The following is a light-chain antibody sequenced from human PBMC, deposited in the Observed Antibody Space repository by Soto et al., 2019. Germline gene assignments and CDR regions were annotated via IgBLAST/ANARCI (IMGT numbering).Light chain of an antibody. J-gene: IGKJ1*01. CDR3: QQSFSSHPWT. CDR1: QNIKTY. Sequence: DIQMTQSPSSLSASVGDSVTITRRESQNIKTYLNWYQQKPGKATKLMIYAASSLHSGVPSRFSGSGSGADFTLTISSLQPEDFANYYCQQSFSSHPWTFGQGTKVDIK. CDR2: AAS. V-gene: IGKV1-39*01.